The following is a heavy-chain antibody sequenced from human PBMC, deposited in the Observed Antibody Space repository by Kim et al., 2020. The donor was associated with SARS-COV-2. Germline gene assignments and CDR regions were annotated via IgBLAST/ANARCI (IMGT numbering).Heavy chain of an antibody. D-gene: IGHD6-19*01. V-gene: IGHV1-69*13. CDR1: GGTFSSYA. J-gene: IGHJ4*02. Sequence: SVKVSCKASGGTFSSYAISWVRQAPGQGLEWMGGIIPIFGTANYAQKFQGRVTITADESTSTAYMELSSLRSEDTAVYYCASPGYSSGWYWDYFDYWGQGTLVTVSS. CDR3: ASPGYSSGWYWDYFDY. CDR2: IIPIFGTA.